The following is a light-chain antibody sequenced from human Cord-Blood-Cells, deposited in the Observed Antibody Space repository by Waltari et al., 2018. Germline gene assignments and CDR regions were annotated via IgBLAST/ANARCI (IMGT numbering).Light chain of an antibody. V-gene: IGLV2-14*03. CDR3: SSYTSSSTLV. J-gene: IGLJ3*02. Sequence: QSALTQPASVSGSPGQSITISCTGTSSDVGGYHYVSWYQQHPGKAPNLMMYDGSNRPSGVSNRFSGSKSGNTASLTISGLHAEDESDYYCSSYTSSSTLVFGGGTKLTVL. CDR1: SSDVGGYHY. CDR2: DGS.